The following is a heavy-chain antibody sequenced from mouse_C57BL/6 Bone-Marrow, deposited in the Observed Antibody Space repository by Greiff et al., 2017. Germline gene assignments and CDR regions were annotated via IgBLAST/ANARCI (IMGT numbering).Heavy chain of an antibody. V-gene: IGHV1-54*01. CDR1: GYAFTNYL. CDR2: INPGSGGT. J-gene: IGHJ3*01. CDR3: TTGAWFAY. Sequence: VQLQQSGAELVRPGTSVKVSCKASGYAFTNYLIEWVKQRPGQGLEWIGVINPGSGGTNYKEKFKGKATLTADKSSSTAYMQLSSLTSEDSAVYFCTTGAWFAYWGQGTLVTVSA.